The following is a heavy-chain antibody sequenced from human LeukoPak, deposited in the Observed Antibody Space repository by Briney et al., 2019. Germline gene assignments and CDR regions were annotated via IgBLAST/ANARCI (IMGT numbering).Heavy chain of an antibody. J-gene: IGHJ4*02. Sequence: GRSLRLSCAASGFTFSSYGMHWVRQAPGKGLEWVAVISYDGSNKYYADSVKGRFTISRDNSKNTLYLQMNSLRAEDTAVYYCASGGWHPDYWGQGTLVTVSS. CDR3: ASGGWHPDY. CDR2: ISYDGSNK. D-gene: IGHD6-19*01. CDR1: GFTFSSYG. V-gene: IGHV3-30*03.